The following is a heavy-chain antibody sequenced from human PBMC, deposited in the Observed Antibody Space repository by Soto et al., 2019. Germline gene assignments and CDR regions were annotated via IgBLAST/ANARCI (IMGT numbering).Heavy chain of an antibody. CDR2: ISHDGNNK. CDR1: GFTLSNYG. J-gene: IGHJ4*02. Sequence: QVQLVESGGGVVQPGRSLRLSCAASGFTLSNYGMHWVRQAPGKGLEWVAVISHDGNNKYYADSVKGRFTISRDNSKNTMYVQMNSLRAEDTAVYYCATGHLDEWLRLWGYWGQGTLVTVSS. V-gene: IGHV3-30*03. CDR3: ATGHLDEWLRLWGY. D-gene: IGHD5-12*01.